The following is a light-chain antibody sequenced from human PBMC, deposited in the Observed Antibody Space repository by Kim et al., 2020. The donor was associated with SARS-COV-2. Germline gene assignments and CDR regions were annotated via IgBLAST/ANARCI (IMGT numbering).Light chain of an antibody. CDR2: TAS. CDR3: QQTYSASRT. V-gene: IGKV1-39*01. J-gene: IGKJ1*01. CDR1: QDISRY. Sequence: DIQMTQSPSSLSASVGDRVTITCRASQDISRYLNWYQQKPGKAPKLLIYTASSLQSGLPSRFTGSGSETDFTLTISSPQPEDFATYYCQQTYSASRTFGQGTKVDIK.